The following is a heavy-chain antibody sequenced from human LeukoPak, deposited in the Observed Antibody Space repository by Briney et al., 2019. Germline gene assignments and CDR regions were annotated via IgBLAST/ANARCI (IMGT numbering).Heavy chain of an antibody. CDR3: ARDRYRSGCMDV. J-gene: IGHJ6*02. CDR2: MYADGST. Sequence: GGSLRLSCAASGLTVGINYMSWVRQAPGKGLEWVSFMYADGSTDYADSVKGRFTISRDNSKNTLYLQMNTLGAEDTAIYYCARDRYRSGCMDVWGQGTTVTVS. CDR1: GLTVGINY. D-gene: IGHD6-19*01. V-gene: IGHV3-53*01.